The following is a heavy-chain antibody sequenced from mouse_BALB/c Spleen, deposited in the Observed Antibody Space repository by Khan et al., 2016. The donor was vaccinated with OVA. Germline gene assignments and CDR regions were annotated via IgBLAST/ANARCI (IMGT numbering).Heavy chain of an antibody. J-gene: IGHJ3*01. CDR2: INPYNDGT. Sequence: IQLVQSGPELVKPGASVKMSCKASGYTFTSYVMHWVKQKPGQGLEWIGYINPYNDGTKNNEKFKGKATLTSDKSSSTAYMELSSLTSEDSAVYYCARRDYYGSSSFAYWGQGTLVTVSA. D-gene: IGHD1-1*01. CDR3: ARRDYYGSSSFAY. CDR1: GYTFTSYV. V-gene: IGHV1S136*01.